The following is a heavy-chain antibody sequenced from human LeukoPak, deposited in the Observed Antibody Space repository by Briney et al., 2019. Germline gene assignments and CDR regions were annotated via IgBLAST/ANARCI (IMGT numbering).Heavy chain of an antibody. CDR2: MNPNSGNT. V-gene: IGHV1-8*01. CDR1: GYTFTSYD. D-gene: IGHD6-6*01. Sequence: ASVKVSCKASGYTFTSYDINWVRQATGQGLEWMGWMNPNSGNTGYAQKFQGRVTMTRNTSISTAYMELSSLRSEDTAVYYCARDFSGSSAYYYMDVWGKGTTVTVSS. CDR3: ARDFSGSSAYYYMDV. J-gene: IGHJ6*03.